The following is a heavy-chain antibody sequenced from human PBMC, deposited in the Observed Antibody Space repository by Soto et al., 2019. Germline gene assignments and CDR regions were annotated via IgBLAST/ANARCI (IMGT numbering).Heavy chain of an antibody. CDR1: GGSISSYY. D-gene: IGHD3-10*01. Sequence: QVQLQESGPGLVKPSETLSLTCTVSGGSISSYYWSWIRQPPGKGLEWIGYIYYSGSTNYNPSLKSRVTISVDTSKNHCALKLSSVTAADTAVYYCARSGGRFGEYLNWFDPWGQGTMVTVSS. J-gene: IGHJ5*02. CDR2: IYYSGST. CDR3: ARSGGRFGEYLNWFDP. V-gene: IGHV4-59*01.